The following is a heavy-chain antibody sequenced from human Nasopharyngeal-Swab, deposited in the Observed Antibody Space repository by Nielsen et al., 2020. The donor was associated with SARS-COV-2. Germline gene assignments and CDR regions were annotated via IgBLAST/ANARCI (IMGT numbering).Heavy chain of an antibody. D-gene: IGHD6-6*01. CDR2: TYTSGST. CDR3: ARVGTIAARWGYFDY. Sequence: LRLSCTVSGGSISSGSYYWSWIRQPAGKGLEWIGRTYTSGSTNYNPSLKSRVTISVDTSKNQFSLKLSSVTAADTAVYYCARVGTIAARWGYFDYWGQGTLVTVSS. V-gene: IGHV4-61*02. CDR1: GGSISSGSYY. J-gene: IGHJ4*02.